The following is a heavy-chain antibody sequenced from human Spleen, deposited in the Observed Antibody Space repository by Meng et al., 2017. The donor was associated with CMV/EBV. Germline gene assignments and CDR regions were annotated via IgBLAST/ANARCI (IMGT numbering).Heavy chain of an antibody. J-gene: IGHJ6*02. CDR3: AKPLSTVTTDGSMDV. Sequence: GGSLRLSCAASTFTFSRYSMHWVRQAPGKGLEWVAVIWYDGSTTYYTDSVKGRFTISRDNSKNTLYLQMNSLSAEDTAVYYCAKPLSTVTTDGSMDVWGQGTTVTVSS. D-gene: IGHD4-11*01. V-gene: IGHV3-33*06. CDR1: TFTFSRYS. CDR2: IWYDGSTT.